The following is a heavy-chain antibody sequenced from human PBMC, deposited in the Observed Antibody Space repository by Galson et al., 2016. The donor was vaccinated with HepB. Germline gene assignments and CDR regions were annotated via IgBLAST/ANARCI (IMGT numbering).Heavy chain of an antibody. D-gene: IGHD2-15*01. J-gene: IGHJ5*02. CDR3: AKERGWYGGPNYGS. Sequence: LRLSCASSGFTFRYYAMTWVRRAPGKGLEWVSDISGAGGTTHYADSVKGRFTISRDNSRDTLYLQMDRLRAADTAVYYCAKERGWYGGPNYGSWGQGTLVTVSS. CDR2: ISGAGGTT. CDR1: GFTFRYYA. V-gene: IGHV3-23*01.